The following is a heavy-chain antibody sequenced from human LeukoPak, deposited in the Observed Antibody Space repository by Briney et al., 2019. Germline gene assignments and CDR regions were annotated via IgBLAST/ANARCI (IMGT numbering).Heavy chain of an antibody. D-gene: IGHD3-22*01. CDR1: GFTFSSYG. V-gene: IGHV3-23*01. CDR2: ISGSGGST. J-gene: IGHJ4*02. Sequence: PGGTLRLSCAASGFTFSSYGMSWVRQAPGKGLEWVSAISGSGGSTYYADSVKGRFTISRDNSKNTLYLQMNSLRAEDTAVYYCAKDYYDSSGYYSPPFDYWGQGTLVTVSS. CDR3: AKDYYDSSGYYSPPFDY.